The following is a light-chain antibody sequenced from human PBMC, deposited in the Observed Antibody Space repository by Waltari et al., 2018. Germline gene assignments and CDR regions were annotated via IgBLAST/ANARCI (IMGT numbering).Light chain of an antibody. Sequence: QSALTQTASVSGSPGQSITISCTGTRTDVGNYKLVSWYPHPPGKLTKLLIYEVTKRPSGISNRFSCSKSGNTASLPISGLQAEDEGDYYCSSYAGSRIVIFGGGTQMTVL. J-gene: IGLJ2*01. V-gene: IGLV2-23*02. CDR1: RTDVGNYKL. CDR3: SSYAGSRIVI. CDR2: EVT.